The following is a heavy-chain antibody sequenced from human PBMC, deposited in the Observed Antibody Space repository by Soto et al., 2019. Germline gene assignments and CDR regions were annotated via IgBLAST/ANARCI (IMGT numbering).Heavy chain of an antibody. D-gene: IGHD3-22*01. V-gene: IGHV4-59*01. J-gene: IGHJ4*02. CDR1: GGSISSYY. CDR2: IYYSGST. CDR3: AGGGGPLYYYDTLTPFDY. Sequence: PSETLSLTCTVSGGSISSYYWNWIRQPPGKGLEWIGYIYYSGSTNYNPSLKSRVTISVDTSKNQFSLKLNSVTAADTAVYYCAGGGGPLYYYDTLTPFDYWGQGTLVTVSS.